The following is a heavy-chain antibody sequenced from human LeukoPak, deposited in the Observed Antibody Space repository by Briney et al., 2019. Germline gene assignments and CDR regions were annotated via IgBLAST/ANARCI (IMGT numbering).Heavy chain of an antibody. CDR2: IKQDGSEK. Sequence: GGSLRLSCAASGFTFSSYWMSWVRQAPGKGLEWVANIKQDGSEKYYVDSVKGRFTISRDNAKNSLYLQMNSLRSEDTAVYYCAGGGASYYFDYWGQGTLVTVSS. CDR3: AGGGASYYFDY. D-gene: IGHD1-26*01. V-gene: IGHV3-7*03. J-gene: IGHJ4*02. CDR1: GFTFSSYW.